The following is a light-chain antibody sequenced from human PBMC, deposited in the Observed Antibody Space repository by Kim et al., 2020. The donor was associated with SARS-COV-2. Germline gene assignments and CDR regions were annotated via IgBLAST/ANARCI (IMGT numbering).Light chain of an antibody. CDR3: QVWDSSTVV. CDR1: NIGSKN. Sequence: SYELTQPLSVSVALGQTARVTCGGNNIGSKNVHWYQQKQGQAPVLVIYWDSNRPSGIPERFSGSNSGNTATLTVTRAQAGDEADYYCQVWDSSTVVFGGGTQLTVL. J-gene: IGLJ2*01. CDR2: WDS. V-gene: IGLV3-9*01.